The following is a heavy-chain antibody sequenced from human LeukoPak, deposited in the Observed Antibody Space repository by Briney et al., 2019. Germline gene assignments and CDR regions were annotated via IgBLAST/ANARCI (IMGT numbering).Heavy chain of an antibody. D-gene: IGHD3-9*01. CDR2: IHSSGST. Sequence: SETLSLTCTVSGGSISSYHWSWIRQPPGKGLEWIGYIHSSGSTKYNPSLRSRVTMSVDTSKNQLSLKMSFVTAADTALYYCASEYDILTGLNYWGQGTLVTVSS. J-gene: IGHJ4*02. V-gene: IGHV4-59*08. CDR1: GGSISSYH. CDR3: ASEYDILTGLNY.